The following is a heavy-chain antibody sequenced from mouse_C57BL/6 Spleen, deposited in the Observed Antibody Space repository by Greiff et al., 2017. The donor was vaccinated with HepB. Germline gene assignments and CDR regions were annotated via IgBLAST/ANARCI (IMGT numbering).Heavy chain of an antibody. CDR1: GYTFTDFY. CDR3: ARDYYSYFDY. J-gene: IGHJ2*01. CDR2: IYPGSGNT. Sequence: LQLQQSGAELVRPGASVKLSCKASGYTFTDFYINWVMQRPGQVLEWIARIYPGSGNTYYNEKFKGKATLTAEKSSSTAYMQLSSLTSEDSAVYFCARDYYSYFDYWGQGTTLTVSS. D-gene: IGHD1-1*01. V-gene: IGHV1-76*01.